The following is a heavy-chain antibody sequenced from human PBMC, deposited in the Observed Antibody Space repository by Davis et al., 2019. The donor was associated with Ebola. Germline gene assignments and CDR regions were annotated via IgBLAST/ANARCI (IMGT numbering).Heavy chain of an antibody. Sequence: GESLKISCAASGFTFSSYAMSWVRQAPGKGLEWVSAISGSGGSTYYADSVKGRFTISRDNSKNTLYLQMNSLRAEDTAVYYCAKVVYCGGDCYREYYYYYGMVVWGQGTTVTVSS. CDR3: AKVVYCGGDCYREYYYYYGMVV. D-gene: IGHD2-21*02. CDR2: ISGSGGST. J-gene: IGHJ6*02. CDR1: GFTFSSYA. V-gene: IGHV3-23*01.